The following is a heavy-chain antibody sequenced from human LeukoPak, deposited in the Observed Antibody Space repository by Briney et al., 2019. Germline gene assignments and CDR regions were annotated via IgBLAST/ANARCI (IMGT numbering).Heavy chain of an antibody. CDR2: ISSSGSPI. CDR3: ARDTRYSYGSGSYTMFDY. V-gene: IGHV3-48*03. CDR1: GFTVSSNY. J-gene: IGHJ4*02. Sequence: GGSLRLSCAASGFTVSSNYMTWVRQAPGRGLGWVSYISSSGSPIHYAHSVKGRFTVSRDNAKNSLYLQMNSLRAEDTAVYYCARDTRYSYGSGSYTMFDYWGQGTLVAVSS. D-gene: IGHD3-10*01.